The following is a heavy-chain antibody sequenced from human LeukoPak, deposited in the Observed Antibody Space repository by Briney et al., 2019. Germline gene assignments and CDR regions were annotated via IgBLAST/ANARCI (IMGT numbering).Heavy chain of an antibody. V-gene: IGHV1-8*01. CDR2: MNPNSGNT. CDR3: ARVWIGHYYYYGMDV. CDR1: GYTFTSYD. D-gene: IGHD5-12*01. Sequence: GASVKVSCKASGYTFTSYDINWVRQATGQGLEWMGWMNPNSGNTGYAQKFQGRVTMTRNTSMSTAYMELSSLRSEDTAVYYCARVWIGHYYYYGMDVWGQGTTVTVSS. J-gene: IGHJ6*02.